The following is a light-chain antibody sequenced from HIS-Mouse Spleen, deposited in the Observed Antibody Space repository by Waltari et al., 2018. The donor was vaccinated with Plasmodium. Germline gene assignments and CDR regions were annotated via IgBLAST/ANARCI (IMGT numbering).Light chain of an antibody. CDR1: QSVSSN. Sequence: EIVMTQSPATLSVSPGERATLSCRACQSVSSNLAWYHQKPGQAPRPLIYGASTRATGIPARFSGSGSGTEFTLTISSMQSEDFVVYYCQQYNNWPRGTFGQGTKVEIK. CDR3: QQYNNWPRGT. V-gene: IGKV3-15*01. J-gene: IGKJ1*01. CDR2: GAS.